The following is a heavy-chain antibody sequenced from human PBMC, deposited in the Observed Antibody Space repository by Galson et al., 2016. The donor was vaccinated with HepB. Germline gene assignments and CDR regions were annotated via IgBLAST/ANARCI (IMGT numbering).Heavy chain of an antibody. D-gene: IGHD5-12*01. V-gene: IGHV3-7*03. J-gene: IGHJ4*02. CDR3: VRGSGYIMDY. CDR2: IKQDGSEK. Sequence: LRLSCAASGFTFSTYWMHWVRQAPGKGLEWVANIKQDGSEKYYVDSVKGRFTISRGNAKNSLYLQMNSLRAEDTAVYYYVRGSGYIMDYWGQGTLVTVSS. CDR1: GFTFSTYW.